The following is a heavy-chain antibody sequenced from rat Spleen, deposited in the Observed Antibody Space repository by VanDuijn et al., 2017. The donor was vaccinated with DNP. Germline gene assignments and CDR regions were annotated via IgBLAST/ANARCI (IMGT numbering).Heavy chain of an antibody. Sequence: EVQLVESGGDLVQPGRSLKLSCVASGFTINNYWMTWIRQVPGKGLAWVASISIGGGSTYYPDSVKGRFTISRDNAKNTLYLQMNSLRSEDTATYYCARSVAGVRGYYFDYWGQGVMVTVSS. D-gene: IGHD4-4*01. V-gene: IGHV5-31*01. CDR3: ARSVAGVRGYYFDY. CDR2: ISIGGGST. CDR1: GFTINNYW. J-gene: IGHJ2*01.